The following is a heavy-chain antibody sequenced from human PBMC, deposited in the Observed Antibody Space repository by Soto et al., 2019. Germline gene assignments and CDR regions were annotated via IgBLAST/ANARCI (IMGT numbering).Heavy chain of an antibody. J-gene: IGHJ5*01. CDR2: IKSKTDRGTI. V-gene: IGHV3-15*01. Sequence: EVQLVESGGGLVKPGGSFRLSCAASGLTFNNAWMTWVRQAPGKGLEWVGRIKSKTDRGTIDYAAPVKGRFTISRDDSTNTLSLQMNSLKTEDTAVYYCTTDLPYHCSGGSCFASWGQGTLVTVSS. CDR1: GLTFNNAW. D-gene: IGHD2-15*01. CDR3: TTDLPYHCSGGSCFAS.